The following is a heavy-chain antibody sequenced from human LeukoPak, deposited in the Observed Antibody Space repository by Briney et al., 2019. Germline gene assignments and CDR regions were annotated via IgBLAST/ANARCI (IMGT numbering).Heavy chain of an antibody. Sequence: ASVKVSCKASGYTFTSYGISWVRQASGQGLEWMAWMNPNNGNTGNAQKFQGRVTLTRITSISTAYMELSGLRSEDTAVYYCAVGVLSGGHEWAFYIWGQGTMVTVSS. CDR3: AVGVLSGGHEWAFYI. V-gene: IGHV1-8*02. J-gene: IGHJ3*02. CDR2: MNPNNGNT. D-gene: IGHD5-12*01. CDR1: GYTFTSYG.